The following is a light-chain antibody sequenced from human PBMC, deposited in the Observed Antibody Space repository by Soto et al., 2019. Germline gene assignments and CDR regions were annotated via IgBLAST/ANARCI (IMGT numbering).Light chain of an antibody. CDR2: DTS. CDR3: QQYNIWPYT. CDR1: QSVSSL. Sequence: IVLTQSPATLSASPGERATLSCRASQSVSSLLAWYQQKPRQAPRLLIYDTSTRATGIPARFSGSGSGTDFTLTISSLQSEDFAIYYCQQYNIWPYTFGQGTKVDIK. J-gene: IGKJ2*01. V-gene: IGKV3-15*01.